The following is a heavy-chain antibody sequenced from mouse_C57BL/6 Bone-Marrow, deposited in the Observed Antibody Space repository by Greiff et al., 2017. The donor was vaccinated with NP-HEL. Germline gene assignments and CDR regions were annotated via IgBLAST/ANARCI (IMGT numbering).Heavy chain of an antibody. J-gene: IGHJ4*01. V-gene: IGHV1-75*01. CDR2: IFPGSGST. CDR3: ANYYGSRYYAMDY. CDR1: GYTFTDYY. D-gene: IGHD1-1*01. Sequence: QVQLQQSGPELVKPGASVKISCKASGYTFTDYYINWVKQRPGQGLEWIGWIFPGSGSTYYNEKFKGKATFTADTSSNTAYMQLSSLTTEDSAIYYCANYYGSRYYAMDYWGQGTSVTVSS.